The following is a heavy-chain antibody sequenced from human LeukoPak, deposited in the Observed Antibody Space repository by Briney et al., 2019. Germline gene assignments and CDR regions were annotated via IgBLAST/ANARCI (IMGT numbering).Heavy chain of an antibody. CDR3: ARDDQSRYCSGGSCYSSLDP. J-gene: IGHJ5*02. V-gene: IGHV3-20*04. D-gene: IGHD2-15*01. CDR2: INWNGGST. CDR1: GFTFDDYG. Sequence: PGGSLRLPCAASGFTFDDYGMSWVRQAPGKGLEWVSGINWNGGSTGYADSVKGRFTISRDNAKNSLYLQMNSLRAEDTALYYCARDDQSRYCSGGSCYSSLDPWGQGTLVTVSS.